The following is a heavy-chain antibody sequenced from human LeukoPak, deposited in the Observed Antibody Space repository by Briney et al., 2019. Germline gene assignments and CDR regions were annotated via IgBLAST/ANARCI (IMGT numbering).Heavy chain of an antibody. D-gene: IGHD6-19*01. Sequence: PGGSLRLSCAASGFTVSSNYMSWVCQAPGKGLERVSVIYSGGSTYYADSVKGRFTISRDNSKNTLYLQMNSLRAEDTAVYYCERVGSSSGWYFFDYWGQGTLVTVSS. J-gene: IGHJ4*02. CDR2: IYSGGST. CDR1: GFTVSSNY. V-gene: IGHV3-53*01. CDR3: ERVGSSSGWYFFDY.